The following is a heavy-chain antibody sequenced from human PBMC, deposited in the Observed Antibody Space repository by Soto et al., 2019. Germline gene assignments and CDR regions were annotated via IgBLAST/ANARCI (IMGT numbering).Heavy chain of an antibody. V-gene: IGHV3-23*01. CDR3: AKERGTRRRGVVYYYYYYMDV. CDR1: GFTFSSYA. CDR2: ISGSGGST. J-gene: IGHJ6*03. Sequence: HPGGSLRLSCAASGFTFSSYAMSWVRQAPGKGLEWVSAISGSGGSTYYADSVKGRFTISRDNSKNTLYLQMNSLRAEDTAVYYCAKERGTRRRGVVYYYYYYMDVWGKGTTVTVSS. D-gene: IGHD1-1*01.